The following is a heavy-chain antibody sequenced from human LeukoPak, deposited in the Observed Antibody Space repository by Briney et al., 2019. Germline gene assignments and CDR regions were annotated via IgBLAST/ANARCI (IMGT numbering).Heavy chain of an antibody. V-gene: IGHV3-48*03. J-gene: IGHJ4*02. CDR3: AREGVYDSWDY. CDR1: GFTFSSYE. D-gene: IGHD3-3*01. CDR2: ISSSGSTI. Sequence: PGGSLRLSCAASGFTFSSYEMNWVRQAPGKGLVWVSYISSSGSTIYYADSVKGRFTTSRDNAKNSLYLQMNSLRAEDTAVYYCAREGVYDSWDYWGQGTLVTVSS.